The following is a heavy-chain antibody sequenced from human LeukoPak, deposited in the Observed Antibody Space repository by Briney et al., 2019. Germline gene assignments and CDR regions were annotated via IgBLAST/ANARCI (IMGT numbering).Heavy chain of an antibody. CDR3: ARETEVPGGRSWDF. J-gene: IGHJ4*02. Sequence: PSETLSLACTVSGGSIGSDYWTWIRQPPGKGLEYIGYIYYTGGTNYNPSLKSRVTISVDTSKNQFSLKLSSVTAADTAVYFCARETEVPGGRSWDFWGQGTLVTVSS. CDR1: GGSIGSDY. V-gene: IGHV4-59*12. D-gene: IGHD6-19*01. CDR2: IYYTGGT.